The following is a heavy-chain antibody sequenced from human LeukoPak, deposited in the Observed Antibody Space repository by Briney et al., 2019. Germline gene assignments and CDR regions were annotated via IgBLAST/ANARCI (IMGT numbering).Heavy chain of an antibody. D-gene: IGHD3-3*01. V-gene: IGHV1-8*01. CDR1: GYTFTGYD. J-gene: IGHJ4*02. CDR3: ARTMPVLRFLEWFPRD. Sequence: ASVKVSCKASGYTFTGYDINWVRQATGQGLEWMGWMNPNSGNTGYAQKFQGRVTMTRNTSISTAYMELSSLRSEDTAVYYCARTMPVLRFLEWFPRDWGQGTLVTVSS. CDR2: MNPNSGNT.